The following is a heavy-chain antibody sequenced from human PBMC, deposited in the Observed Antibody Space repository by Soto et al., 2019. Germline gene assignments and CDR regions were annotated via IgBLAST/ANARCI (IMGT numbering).Heavy chain of an antibody. V-gene: IGHV3-23*01. CDR1: GFTFRDYA. CDR3: AKDSGLTDFRLVIHAFDI. CDR2: IGALGSTA. Sequence: EVQLLRSGGALGQPGGSLRLSCAASGFTFRDYAMRWVRQSPGKGLEWVSAIGALGSTAFYADSVRGRFTISRDNSNNVLYLQMTRLRAEDTAVYYCAKDSGLTDFRLVIHAFDIWGQGTMVTVSS. D-gene: IGHD3-10*01. J-gene: IGHJ3*02.